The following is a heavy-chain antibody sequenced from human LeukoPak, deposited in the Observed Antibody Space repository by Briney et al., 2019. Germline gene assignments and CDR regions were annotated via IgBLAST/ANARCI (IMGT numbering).Heavy chain of an antibody. J-gene: IGHJ4*02. CDR1: GYSISSGYY. D-gene: IGHD3-22*01. CDR3: ARDYYDSSGYHYYFDY. Sequence: SETLSLTCTVSGYSISSGYYWGWIRQPPGKGLEWIGSIYHSGSTYYNPSLKSRVTISVDTSKNQFSLKLSSVTAADTAVYYCARDYYDSSGYHYYFDYWGQGTLVTVSS. V-gene: IGHV4-38-2*02. CDR2: IYHSGST.